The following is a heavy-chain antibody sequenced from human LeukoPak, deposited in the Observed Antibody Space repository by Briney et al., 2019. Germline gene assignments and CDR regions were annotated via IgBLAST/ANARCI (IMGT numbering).Heavy chain of an antibody. Sequence: GGSLRLSCAASGFTFSSYAMSWVRQAPGKGLEWVSTISGSGGTTYYAASVKGRFTISRDNAENTLYLQMNSLRAEDTAVYYCAKALTAYFYDSSGYYLFDYWGQGTLVTASS. CDR3: AKALTAYFYDSSGYYLFDY. CDR2: ISGSGGTT. CDR1: GFTFSSYA. V-gene: IGHV3-23*01. J-gene: IGHJ4*02. D-gene: IGHD3-22*01.